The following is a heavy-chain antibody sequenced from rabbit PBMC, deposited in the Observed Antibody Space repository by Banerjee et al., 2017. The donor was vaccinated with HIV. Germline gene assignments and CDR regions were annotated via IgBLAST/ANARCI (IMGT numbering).Heavy chain of an antibody. CDR3: ARAGGSSGVYGMDL. D-gene: IGHD8-1*01. V-gene: IGHV1S40*01. CDR2: IWTTSGRT. CDR1: GFSFNTNYY. Sequence: QSLEESGGDLVKPGASLTLTCTASGFSFNTNYYMCWVRQAPGKGLELIACIWTTSGRTYYASWAKGRFTVSKTSSTTVTLQMTSLTAADTATYFCARAGGSSGVYGMDLWGQGTLVTVS. J-gene: IGHJ6*01.